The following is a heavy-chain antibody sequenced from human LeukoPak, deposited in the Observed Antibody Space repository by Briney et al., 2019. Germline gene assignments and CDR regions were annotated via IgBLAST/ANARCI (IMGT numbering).Heavy chain of an antibody. CDR3: ARPPPATAMPFDY. CDR1: GFTFSSYA. D-gene: IGHD2-2*01. Sequence: GGSLRFSCAASGFTFSSYAMHWVRQAPGKGLEWVAVISYDGSNKYYADSVKGRFTISRDNSKNTLYLQMNSLRAEDTAVYYCARPPPATAMPFDYWGQGTLVAVSS. V-gene: IGHV3-30-3*01. CDR2: ISYDGSNK. J-gene: IGHJ4*02.